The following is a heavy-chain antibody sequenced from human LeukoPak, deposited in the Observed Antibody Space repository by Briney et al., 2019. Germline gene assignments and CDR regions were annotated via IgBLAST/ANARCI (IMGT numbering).Heavy chain of an antibody. D-gene: IGHD3-10*01. CDR2: ISGSGGST. CDR3: AKYRRPYGSGSYYNY. J-gene: IGHJ4*02. V-gene: IGHV3-23*01. Sequence: PGGSLRLSCAASGFTFSSYAMSWVRQAPGKGLEWVSAISGSGGSTYYADSVKGRFTISRDNSKNTLYLQMNSLRAEDTAVNYCAKYRRPYGSGSYYNYWGQGTLVTVSS. CDR1: GFTFSSYA.